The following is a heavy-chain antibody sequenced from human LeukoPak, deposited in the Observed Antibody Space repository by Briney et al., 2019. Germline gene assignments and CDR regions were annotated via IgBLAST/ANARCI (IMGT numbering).Heavy chain of an antibody. Sequence: PSETLSLTCTVSGGSISSGSYYWSWIRQPAGKGLEWIGCIYTSGSTNYNPSLKSRVTISVDTSKNQFSLKLSSVTAADTAVYYCAQGNYDILTGYPPSWFDPWGQGTLVTVSS. J-gene: IGHJ5*02. CDR1: GGSISSGSYY. CDR3: AQGNYDILTGYPPSWFDP. CDR2: IYTSGST. D-gene: IGHD3-9*01. V-gene: IGHV4-61*02.